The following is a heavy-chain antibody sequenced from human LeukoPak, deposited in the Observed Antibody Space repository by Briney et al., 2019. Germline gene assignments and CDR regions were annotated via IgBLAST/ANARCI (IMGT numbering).Heavy chain of an antibody. D-gene: IGHD7-27*01. CDR1: GFTFSSYA. J-gene: IGHJ4*02. CDR2: IRVSGST. V-gene: IGHV3-23*01. CDR3: AKGTGDTAYYFDF. Sequence: GSLRLSCTTSGFTFSSYALSWVRQAPGKELEWVSGIRVSGSTYYPDSVTGRFTISRDNSENTLYLQMSGLRAEDTAIYYCAKGTGDTAYYFDFWGQGVLVTVSS.